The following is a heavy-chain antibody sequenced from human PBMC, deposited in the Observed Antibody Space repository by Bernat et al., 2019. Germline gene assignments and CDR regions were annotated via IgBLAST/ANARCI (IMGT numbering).Heavy chain of an antibody. Sequence: QVQLQESGPGLVKPSQTLSLTCTVSGGSISSGSYYWSWIRQPAGKGLEWIGRIYTSGSTNYNPSLKSRVTISVDTSKNQFSLKLSSVTAADTAVYYCASGVSYYYGSGSYYYYDMDVWGQGTTVTVSS. CDR3: ASGVSYYYGSGSYYYYDMDV. V-gene: IGHV4-61*02. J-gene: IGHJ6*02. CDR2: IYTSGST. CDR1: GGSISSGSYY. D-gene: IGHD3-10*01.